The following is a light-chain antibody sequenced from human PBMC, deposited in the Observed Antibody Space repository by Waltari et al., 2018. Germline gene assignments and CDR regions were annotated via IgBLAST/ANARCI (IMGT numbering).Light chain of an antibody. J-gene: IGKJ2*01. V-gene: IGKV3-15*01. Sequence: EIVMTQSPATLSVSPGERATLSCRASQSVSTNLAWYQQKPGQAPRLLIYGAYTSATGIPARFSGSGSETEFTLTISSLQSEDFAVYYCQQYNNWPPEYTFGQGTKLEIK. CDR3: QQYNNWPPEYT. CDR1: QSVSTN. CDR2: GAY.